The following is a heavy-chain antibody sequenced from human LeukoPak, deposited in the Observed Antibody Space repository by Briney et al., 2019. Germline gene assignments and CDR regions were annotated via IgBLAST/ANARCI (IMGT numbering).Heavy chain of an antibody. Sequence: GRSLRLSCAASGFTFSSYGMHWVRQAPGKGLERVAVIWYDGSNKYYADSVKGRFTISRDNSKNTLYLQMNSLRAEDTAVYYCAKADYGDPPGAFDIWGQGTMVTVSS. CDR3: AKADYGDPPGAFDI. J-gene: IGHJ3*02. D-gene: IGHD4-17*01. V-gene: IGHV3-33*06. CDR1: GFTFSSYG. CDR2: IWYDGSNK.